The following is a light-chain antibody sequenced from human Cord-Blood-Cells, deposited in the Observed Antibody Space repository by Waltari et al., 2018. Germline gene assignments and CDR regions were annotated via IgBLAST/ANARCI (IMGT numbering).Light chain of an antibody. V-gene: IGLV4-69*01. Sequence: QLVLTQSPSASASLGASVKLTCTLSSGHSSYAIAWPQQQPEKGPRYLMKLNSDGSHSKGDGIPHRFSVSSSGDERYLTISSLQSEDEADYYCQTCGTCIRVFGGGTKLTVL. CDR3: QTCGTCIRV. J-gene: IGLJ3*02. CDR2: LNSDGSH. CDR1: SGHSSYA.